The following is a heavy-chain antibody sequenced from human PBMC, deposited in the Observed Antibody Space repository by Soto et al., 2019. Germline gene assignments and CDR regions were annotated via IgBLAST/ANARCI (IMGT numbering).Heavy chain of an antibody. J-gene: IGHJ4*02. V-gene: IGHV4-59*01. CDR3: ARGTQGGYCSGGSCDSENDS. Sequence: QVQLQESGPGLVKPSETLSLTCTVSGGSISSYYWSWIRQPPGRGLEWIGHIYNSGRPNYNPSLQSRVTSSLVTSKIQFSLKLSSVTAADTAVYCCARGTQGGYCSGGSCDSENDSWGQGALVTVSS. CDR2: IYNSGRP. CDR1: GGSISSYY. D-gene: IGHD2-15*01.